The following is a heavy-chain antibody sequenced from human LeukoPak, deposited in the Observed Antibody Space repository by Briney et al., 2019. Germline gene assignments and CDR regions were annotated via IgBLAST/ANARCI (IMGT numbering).Heavy chain of an antibody. CDR1: GFTFSSYA. CDR2: ISYDGSNK. J-gene: IGHJ5*02. D-gene: IGHD3-3*01. V-gene: IGHV3-30-3*01. CDR3: ARAGDFTIFGSGLRP. Sequence: PGRSLRLSCAASGFTFSSYAMHWVRQAPGKGLEWVAVISYDGSNKYYADSVKGRFTISRDNSKNTLYLQMNSLRAEDTVVYYCARAGDFTIFGSGLRPWGQGTLVTVSS.